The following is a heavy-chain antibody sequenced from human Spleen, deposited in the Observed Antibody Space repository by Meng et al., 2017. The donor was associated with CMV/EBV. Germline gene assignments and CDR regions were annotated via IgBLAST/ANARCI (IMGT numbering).Heavy chain of an antibody. CDR2: IKQDGSEK. CDR1: GFTFSSYW. V-gene: IGHV3-7*01. D-gene: IGHD1-1*01. Sequence: GESLKISCAASGFTFSSYWMSWVRQAPGKGLEWVANIKQDGSEKYYVDSVKGRFTISRDSDENSLYLQMNSLRAEDTAVYYCASVHRGDYFDYWGQGTLVTVSS. J-gene: IGHJ4*02. CDR3: ASVHRGDYFDY.